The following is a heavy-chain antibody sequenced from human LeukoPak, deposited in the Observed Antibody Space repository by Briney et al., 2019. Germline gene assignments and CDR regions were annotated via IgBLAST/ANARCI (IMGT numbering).Heavy chain of an antibody. Sequence: AASVKVSCKASGYTFTSYYMHWVRQAPGQGLEWMGIINPSGGSTSYAQKFQGRVTMTRDVSTSTVYMELSSLRSEDTAVYYCARDFNYDILTGYVSGFDPWGQGTLVTVSS. J-gene: IGHJ5*02. V-gene: IGHV1-46*01. CDR2: INPSGGST. CDR1: GYTFTSYY. CDR3: ARDFNYDILTGYVSGFDP. D-gene: IGHD3-9*01.